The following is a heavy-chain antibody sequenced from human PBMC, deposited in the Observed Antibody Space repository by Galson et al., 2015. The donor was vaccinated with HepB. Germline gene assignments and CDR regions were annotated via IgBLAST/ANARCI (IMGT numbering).Heavy chain of an antibody. CDR2: IIVLFGTA. V-gene: IGHV1-69*13. Sequence: SVTVSCKASGGTFNNYAISWVRQAPGQGLEWMGGIIVLFGTADYAQKFKGRLTITADESTRTAYMELNSLRSEDTAVYYWARGDWGGAAKSFYYYGMDVWGQGTTVTVSS. D-gene: IGHD2-21*01. CDR1: GGTFNNYA. J-gene: IGHJ6*02. CDR3: ARGDWGGAAKSFYYYGMDV.